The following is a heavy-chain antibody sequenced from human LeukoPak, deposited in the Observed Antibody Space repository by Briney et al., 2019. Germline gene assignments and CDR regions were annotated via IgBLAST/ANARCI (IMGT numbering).Heavy chain of an antibody. CDR3: ARDGTAPGLYFDL. J-gene: IGHJ4*02. D-gene: IGHD6-13*01. Sequence: PGGSLRLSCEVSGFTFTDFWINWVRQAPGKGPEWVASIRQDGSEKTYVDSVKGRFTISRDNTKNSLSLQLNGLTAEDTAVYYCARDGTAPGLYFDLWGQGTLVTVSS. CDR2: IRQDGSEK. CDR1: GFTFTDFW. V-gene: IGHV3-7*01.